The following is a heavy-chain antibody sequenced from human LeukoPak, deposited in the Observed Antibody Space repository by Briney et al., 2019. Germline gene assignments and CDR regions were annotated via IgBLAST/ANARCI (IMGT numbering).Heavy chain of an antibody. CDR3: ASSGIATRGGSAAPDAFDI. CDR1: GGTFSSYA. CDR2: IIPIFGTA. D-gene: IGHD2-15*01. V-gene: IGHV1-69*13. J-gene: IGHJ3*02. Sequence: SVKVSCKASGGTFSSYAISWVRQAPGQGLEWMGGIIPIFGTANYAQKFQGRVTITADESTSTAYMELSSLRAEDTAVYYCASSGIATRGGSAAPDAFDIWGQGTMVTVSS.